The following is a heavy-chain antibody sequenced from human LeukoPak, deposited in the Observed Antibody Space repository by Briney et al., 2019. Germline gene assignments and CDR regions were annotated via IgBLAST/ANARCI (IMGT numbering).Heavy chain of an antibody. D-gene: IGHD3-10*01. Sequence: SETLSLTCTVSGGSISGYSWSWIRQPPGKGLEWIGYIYYSGSTNYNPSLKSRVTISVDMSKNQFSLKLRSVTAADTAVDYCARVEYYGSGTYYIQYFQHWGQGTLVTVSS. CDR3: ARVEYYGSGTYYIQYFQH. CDR2: IYYSGST. V-gene: IGHV4-59*01. J-gene: IGHJ1*01. CDR1: GGSISGYS.